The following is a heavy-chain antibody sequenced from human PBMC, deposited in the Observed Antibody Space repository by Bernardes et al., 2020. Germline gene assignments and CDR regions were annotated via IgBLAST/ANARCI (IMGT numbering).Heavy chain of an antibody. D-gene: IGHD6-6*01. CDR1: GFTFSSYA. V-gene: IGHV3-23*01. CDR2: ISGSGGST. J-gene: IGHJ4*02. CDR3: ARSRLYSSSLHY. Sequence: GSLRLSGAASGFTFSSYAMSWVRQAPGKGLEWVSAISGSGGSTYYADSVKGRFTISRDNSKNTLYLQMNSLRAEDTAVYYCARSRLYSSSLHYWGQGTLVTVSS.